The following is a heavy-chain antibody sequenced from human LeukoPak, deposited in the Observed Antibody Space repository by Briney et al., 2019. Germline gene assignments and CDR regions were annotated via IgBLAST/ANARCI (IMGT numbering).Heavy chain of an antibody. CDR1: GASISSTNYC. V-gene: IGHV4-39*01. J-gene: IGHJ4*02. CDR2: IYNLGTT. Sequence: SETLSLTCTVSGASISSTNYCWGWIRQPPGKGLEWIGSIYNLGTTQYNPSLKSRLTISVDTSKNQFSLKLSSVTAADTAVYYCAAPYSGSYQYYFGYWGQGALVTVSS. D-gene: IGHD1-26*01. CDR3: AAPYSGSYQYYFGY.